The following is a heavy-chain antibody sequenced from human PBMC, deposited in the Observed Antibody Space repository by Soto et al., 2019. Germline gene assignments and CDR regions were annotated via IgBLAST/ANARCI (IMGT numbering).Heavy chain of an antibody. Sequence: PSETLSLTCTVSGGSISSGGYYWSWIRQHPGKGLEWIGYIYYSGSTYYNPSLKSRVTISVDTSKNQFSLKLSSVTAADTAVYYCARALYRVAGIDYWGQGTLVTVSS. V-gene: IGHV4-31*03. J-gene: IGHJ4*02. CDR3: ARALYRVAGIDY. CDR1: GGSISSGGYY. D-gene: IGHD2-15*01. CDR2: IYYSGST.